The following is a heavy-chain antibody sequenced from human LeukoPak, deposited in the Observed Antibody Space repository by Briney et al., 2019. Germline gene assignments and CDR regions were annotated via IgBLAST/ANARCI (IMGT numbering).Heavy chain of an antibody. V-gene: IGHV3-23*01. CDR1: GFAFSSYA. CDR2: ISGSGGST. J-gene: IGHJ4*02. D-gene: IGHD3-9*01. Sequence: GGSLRLSCAASGFAFSSYAMSWVRQAPGKGLEWVSAISGSGGSTYYADSVKGRFTISRDNSKNTLYLQMNSLRAEDTAVYYCAKKLPSEGYFDWLSTGSYFDYWGQGTLVTVSS. CDR3: AKKLPSEGYFDWLSTGSYFDY.